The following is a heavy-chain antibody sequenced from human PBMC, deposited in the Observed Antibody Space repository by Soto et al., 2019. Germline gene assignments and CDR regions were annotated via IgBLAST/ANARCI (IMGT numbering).Heavy chain of an antibody. CDR2: VYRTGST. Sequence: LTLTGAASAGTTSTSNWWSLVRQPPGKGLEWIGEVYRTGSTNYNPSLESRLTISVDKSKNQFSLKLTSVTAADTAVYYCARARATIAAAAIFDCWGQGTLVT. CDR3: ARARATIAAAAIFDC. CDR1: AGTTSTSNW. D-gene: IGHD6-13*01. J-gene: IGHJ4*02. V-gene: IGHV4-4*02.